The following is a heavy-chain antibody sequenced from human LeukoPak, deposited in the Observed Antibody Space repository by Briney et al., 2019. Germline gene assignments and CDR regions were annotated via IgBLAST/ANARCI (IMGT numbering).Heavy chain of an antibody. V-gene: IGHV3-21*01. CDR3: ARAGVGYSYGLAFDY. Sequence: GGSLRLSCAASGFTFSSYSMSWVRQAPGKGLEWVSSISSSSSYIYYADSVKGRFTISRDNAKNSLYLQMNSLRAEDTAVYYCARAGVGYSYGLAFDYWGQGTLVTVSS. D-gene: IGHD5-18*01. CDR1: GFTFSSYS. CDR2: ISSSSSYI. J-gene: IGHJ4*02.